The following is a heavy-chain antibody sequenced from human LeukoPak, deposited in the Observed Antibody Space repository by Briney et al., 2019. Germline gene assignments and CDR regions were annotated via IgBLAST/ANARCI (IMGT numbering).Heavy chain of an antibody. CDR2: INSNSGGT. V-gene: IGHV1-2*02. CDR3: ARGSGSPNNWFDP. CDR1: GYTFTGYY. Sequence: ASVKVSCKASGYTFTGYYMHWVRQAPGQGLEWMGWINSNSGGTNYAQKFQGRVTMTRDTSISTAYMELSRLRSDDTAVYYCARGSGSPNNWFDPWGQGTLVTVSS. J-gene: IGHJ5*02. D-gene: IGHD3-10*01.